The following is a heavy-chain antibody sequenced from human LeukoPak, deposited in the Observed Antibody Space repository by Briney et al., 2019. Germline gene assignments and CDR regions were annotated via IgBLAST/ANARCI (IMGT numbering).Heavy chain of an antibody. CDR3: AKDWIQFNRVFDCFDS. J-gene: IGHJ4*02. D-gene: IGHD5-18*01. Sequence: GGSLRLSCAASGFTFSSYWMSWVRQAPGKGLEWVANIKQDGSEKYYVDSVTGRFTISRDNSKNTVNLQMNRLRVEDTAIYYCAKDWIQFNRVFDCFDSWGQGTLVTVSS. CDR2: IKQDGSEK. V-gene: IGHV3-7*03. CDR1: GFTFSSYW.